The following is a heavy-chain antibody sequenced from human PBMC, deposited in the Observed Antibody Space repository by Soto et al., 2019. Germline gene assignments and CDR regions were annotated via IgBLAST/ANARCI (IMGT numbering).Heavy chain of an antibody. CDR3: ARDGPYVGLLWFGEGPYYYYYYGMDV. J-gene: IGHJ6*02. CDR2: INPSGGST. V-gene: IGHV1-46*01. D-gene: IGHD3-10*01. CDR1: GYTFTSYY. Sequence: ASVKVSCKASGYTFTSYYMHWVRQAPGQGLEWMGIINPSGGSTSYAQKFQGRVTMTRDTSTSTIYMELSSLRSEDTAVYYCARDGPYVGLLWFGEGPYYYYYYGMDVWGQGTTVTVSS.